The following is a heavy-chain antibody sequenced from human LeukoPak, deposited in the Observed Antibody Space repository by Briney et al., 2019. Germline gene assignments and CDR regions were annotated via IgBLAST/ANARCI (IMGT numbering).Heavy chain of an antibody. Sequence: PSETLSLTCTVSGGSISSYYWSWIRRPAGKGLEWIGRIYTSGSTNYDPSLKSRVTMSVDTSKNQFSLKLSSVTAADTAVYYCARDGSSGGSCFFDYWGQGTLVTVSS. CDR2: IYTSGST. D-gene: IGHD2-15*01. CDR3: ARDGSSGGSCFFDY. V-gene: IGHV4-4*07. CDR1: GGSISSYY. J-gene: IGHJ4*02.